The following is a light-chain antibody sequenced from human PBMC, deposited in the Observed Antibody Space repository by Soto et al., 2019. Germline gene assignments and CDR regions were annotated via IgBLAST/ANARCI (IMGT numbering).Light chain of an antibody. Sequence: EVVLTQSPAILSLSPGETATLSCRASHNVDIYLAWYQQKPGQAPRLLIYDASNRATGIPARFSGSGSGTDFTLTISSLEPEDSAVYYCQQRKHWPPLTFGQGTRLE. V-gene: IGKV3-11*01. CDR1: HNVDIY. CDR2: DAS. CDR3: QQRKHWPPLT. J-gene: IGKJ5*01.